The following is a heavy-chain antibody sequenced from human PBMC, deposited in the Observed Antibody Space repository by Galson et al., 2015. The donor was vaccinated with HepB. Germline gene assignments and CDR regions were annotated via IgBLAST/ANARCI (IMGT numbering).Heavy chain of an antibody. J-gene: IGHJ6*02. V-gene: IGHV4-61*02. CDR1: GGSISSGSYY. Sequence: TLSLTCTVSGGSISSGSYYWSWIRQPAGKGLEWIGRIYTSGSTNYNPSLKSRVTISVDTSKNQFSLKLSSVTAADTAVYYCARDEDDLWSGYSYYGMDVWGQGTTVTVSS. CDR3: ARDEDDLWSGYSYYGMDV. D-gene: IGHD3-3*01. CDR2: IYTSGST.